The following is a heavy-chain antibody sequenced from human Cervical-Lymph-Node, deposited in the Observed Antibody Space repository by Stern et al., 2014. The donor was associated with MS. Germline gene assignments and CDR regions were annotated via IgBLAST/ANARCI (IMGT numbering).Heavy chain of an antibody. V-gene: IGHV3-33*01. Sequence: VQLEESGGGVVQPGRSLRLSCAASGFTFSDYGMHCVRQAPGKGLEWVAIVWYDGSIKYYPDSVKGRFTISRDNSKNTLYLQLNSLRAEDTAVFYCARGLYYLDSWGRGTLVTVSS. CDR2: VWYDGSIK. CDR1: GFTFSDYG. CDR3: ARGLYYLDS. D-gene: IGHD2-2*01. J-gene: IGHJ4*02.